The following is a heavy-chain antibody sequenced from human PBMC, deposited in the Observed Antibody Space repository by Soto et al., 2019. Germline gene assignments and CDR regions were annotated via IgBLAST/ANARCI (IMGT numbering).Heavy chain of an antibody. CDR3: ASTDVARFAC. J-gene: IGHJ4*02. Sequence: QVQLVQSGAEVKKPGASVKVSCKASGYTFTNYWMHWVRQAPGQGLEWMAIINPSGGTRRYAEKFQGRLTMTRDTSTSTVYMELSSLRSEDTAVYYCASTDVARFACWGQGTLVTVSS. V-gene: IGHV1-46*01. CDR2: INPSGGTR. CDR1: GYTFTNYW. D-gene: IGHD3-10*02.